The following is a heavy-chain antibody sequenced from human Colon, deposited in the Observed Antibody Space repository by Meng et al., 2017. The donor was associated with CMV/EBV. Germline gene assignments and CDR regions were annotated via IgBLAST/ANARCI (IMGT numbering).Heavy chain of an antibody. J-gene: IGHJ6*02. CDR3: TRDYGDYVAEYYYYGMDV. CDR2: IRSKAYGGTT. D-gene: IGHD4-17*01. Sequence: GGSLRLSCTASGFTFGDYAMSWVRQAPGKGLEWVGFIRSKAYGGTTEYAASVKGRFTISRDDSKSIAYLQMNSLKTEDTAVYYCTRDYGDYVAEYYYYGMDVWGQGTTVTVSS. CDR1: GFTFGDYA. V-gene: IGHV3-49*04.